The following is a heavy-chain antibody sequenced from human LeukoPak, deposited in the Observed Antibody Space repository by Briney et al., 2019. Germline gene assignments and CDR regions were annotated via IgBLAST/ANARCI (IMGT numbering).Heavy chain of an antibody. Sequence: PGGSLRLSCAASGFTFSSYWMHWVRQAPGKGLVWVSRINSDGSSTTYADSVKGRFTISRDNAKNTLYLQMNSLRAEDTAVYYCARDRGYDSAFDIWGQGTMVTVSS. CDR1: GFTFSSYW. CDR3: ARDRGYDSAFDI. V-gene: IGHV3-74*01. D-gene: IGHD5-12*01. CDR2: INSDGSST. J-gene: IGHJ3*02.